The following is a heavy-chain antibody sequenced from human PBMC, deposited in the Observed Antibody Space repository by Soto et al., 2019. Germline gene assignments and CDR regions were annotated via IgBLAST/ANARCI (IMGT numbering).Heavy chain of an antibody. CDR2: VIPVFGTA. Sequence: SVKVSCKASGGSLSNYGISWVRQAPGQGLEWMGGVIPVFGTANYAQKFQGRVTITADESTSIVYMDVTSLKSEDTAVYYCARGDATKIVVTTYYAMDVWGQGTTVTVSS. V-gene: IGHV1-69*13. J-gene: IGHJ6*02. D-gene: IGHD3-9*01. CDR1: GGSLSNYG. CDR3: ARGDATKIVVTTYYAMDV.